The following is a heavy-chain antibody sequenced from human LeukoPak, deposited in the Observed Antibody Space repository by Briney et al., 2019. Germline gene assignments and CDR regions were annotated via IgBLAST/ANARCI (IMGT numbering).Heavy chain of an antibody. CDR1: GGSISSSSYC. V-gene: IGHV4-39*07. CDR3: ARVLYSYGYGTVDY. CDR2: IYYSGST. J-gene: IGHJ4*02. Sequence: KPSETLSLTCTVSGGSISSSSYCWGWIRQPPGKGLEWIGSIYYSGSTYYNPSLKSRVTISVDTSKNQFSLKLSSVTAADTAVYYCARVLYSYGYGTVDYWGQGTLVTVSS. D-gene: IGHD5-18*01.